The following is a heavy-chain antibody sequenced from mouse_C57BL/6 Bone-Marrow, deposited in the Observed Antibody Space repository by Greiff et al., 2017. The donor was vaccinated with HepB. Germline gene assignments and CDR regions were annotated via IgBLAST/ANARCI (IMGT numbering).Heavy chain of an antibody. CDR3: ARKGDYYGSSYAMDY. CDR2: IYPRSGNT. D-gene: IGHD1-1*01. Sequence: ESGAELARPGASVKLSCKASGYTFTSYGISWVKQRTGQGLEWIGEIYPRSGNTYYNEKFKGKATLTADKSSSTAYMELRSLTSEDSAVYFCARKGDYYGSSYAMDYWGQGTSVTVSS. J-gene: IGHJ4*01. V-gene: IGHV1-81*01. CDR1: GYTFTSYG.